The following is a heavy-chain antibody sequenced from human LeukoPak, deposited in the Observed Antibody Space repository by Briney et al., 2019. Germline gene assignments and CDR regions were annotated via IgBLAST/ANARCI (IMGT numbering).Heavy chain of an antibody. J-gene: IGHJ4*02. CDR3: AREYGEDYFDY. Sequence: ASVKVSCKASGYTFTGYYMHWVRQAPGQGLEWMGIINPSGGSTSYAQKFQGRVTMTRDTSTSTVYMELSSLRSEDTAVYYCAREYGEDYFDYWGQGTLVTVSS. D-gene: IGHD4-17*01. CDR1: GYTFTGYY. CDR2: INPSGGST. V-gene: IGHV1-46*01.